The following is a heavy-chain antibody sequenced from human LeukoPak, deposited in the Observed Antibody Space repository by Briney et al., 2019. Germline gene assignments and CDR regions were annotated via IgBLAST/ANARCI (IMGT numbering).Heavy chain of an antibody. Sequence: PSETLSLTCAVSGGSISSSSYYWGWIRQPPGKGLEWIGSIYYSGSTYYNPSLKSRVTISIDTSKNQCTLKLSSVTAADTAVYYCAREGGSSWQSYDYWGQGALVTVSS. J-gene: IGHJ4*02. D-gene: IGHD6-13*01. CDR3: AREGGSSWQSYDY. CDR2: IYYSGST. V-gene: IGHV4-39*06. CDR1: GGSISSSSYY.